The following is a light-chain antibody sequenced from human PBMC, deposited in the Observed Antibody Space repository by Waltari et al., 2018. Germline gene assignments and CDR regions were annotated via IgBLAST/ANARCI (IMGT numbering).Light chain of an antibody. CDR1: RGSIASNY. Sequence: NFMLTQPHSVSESPGKTVTISCTSSRGSIASNYVQWYQQRPGSAPTTVIYEDNQRPSGVPDRFSGSIDSSSNSASLTISGLKTEDEADYYCQSYDSSNLVFGGGTKLTVL. CDR2: EDN. CDR3: QSYDSSNLV. J-gene: IGLJ2*01. V-gene: IGLV6-57*04.